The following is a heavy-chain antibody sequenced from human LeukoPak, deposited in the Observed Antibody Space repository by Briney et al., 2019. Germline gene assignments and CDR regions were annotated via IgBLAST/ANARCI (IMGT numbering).Heavy chain of an antibody. CDR3: ATATTFYSDSSGYIDY. Sequence: PGGSLRLSCSASGFTFSSYAMHWVRQAPGKGLEYVSSITANGDNTYHADSVKGRFTISRDNSKNTLYLQMNSLRAEDTAAYYCATATTFYSDSSGYIDYWGQGTLSPSPQ. D-gene: IGHD3-22*01. CDR2: ITANGDNT. J-gene: IGHJ4*02. CDR1: GFTFSSYA. V-gene: IGHV3-64*04.